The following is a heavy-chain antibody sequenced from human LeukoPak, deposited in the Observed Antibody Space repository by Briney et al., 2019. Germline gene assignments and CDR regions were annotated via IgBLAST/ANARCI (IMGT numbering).Heavy chain of an antibody. V-gene: IGHV3-23*01. D-gene: IGHD6-19*01. Sequence: SGGPLRLSCAASGFTFISYAMSWVRQAPGKGLEWVSRISGSGGTTYYAESVKGRFTISRDNSKNTLYLQMNSLRAEETAVYYCAKGLSSGWNLKGSDYWGQGTLVIVSS. CDR2: ISGSGGTT. CDR3: AKGLSSGWNLKGSDY. CDR1: GFTFISYA. J-gene: IGHJ4*02.